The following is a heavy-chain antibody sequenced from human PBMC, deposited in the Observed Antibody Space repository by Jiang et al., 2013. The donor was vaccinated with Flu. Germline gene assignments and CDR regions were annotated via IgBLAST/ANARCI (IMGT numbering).Heavy chain of an antibody. CDR1: GYTFTSYG. V-gene: IGHV1-18*01. CDR2: ISAYNGNT. Sequence: SGAEVKKPGASVKVSCKASGYTFTSYGISWVRQAPGQGLEWMGWISAYNGNTNYAQKLQGRVTMTTGTSTSTAYMELRSLRSDDTAVYYCARAGYCSSTSCRNWFDPWGQGTLVTVSS. CDR3: ARAGYCSSTSCRNWFDP. J-gene: IGHJ5*02. D-gene: IGHD2-2*01.